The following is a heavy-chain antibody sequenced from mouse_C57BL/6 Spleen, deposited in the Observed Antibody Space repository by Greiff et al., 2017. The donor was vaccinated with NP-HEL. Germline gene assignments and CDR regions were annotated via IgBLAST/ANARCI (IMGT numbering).Heavy chain of an antibody. CDR1: GYTFTSYW. V-gene: IGHV1-55*01. CDR3: ARKVLRYSDY. Sequence: QVQLQQPGAELVKPGASVKMSCKASGYTFTSYWITWVKQKPGQGLEWIGDIYPGSGSTNHNEKLKSKATLTVETSSSSAYMQLSSLTSEDYAVYYCARKVLRYSDYWGQGTTLTVSS. CDR2: IYPGSGST. J-gene: IGHJ2*01. D-gene: IGHD1-1*01.